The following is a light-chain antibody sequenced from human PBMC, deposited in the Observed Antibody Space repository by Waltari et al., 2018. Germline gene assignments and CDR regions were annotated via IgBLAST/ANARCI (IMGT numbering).Light chain of an antibody. V-gene: IGKV3-15*01. CDR2: GAS. J-gene: IGKJ3*01. Sequence: ETVMTQSPVTLSVSPGESVTLSCTTSQYVNHNLAWYQPKPGPSPSLLIYGASTRAPGVPARFSGSGSGTSFTLTISSLQSEDFGLYYCQQYNNWPGAFGPGTKVDVE. CDR1: QYVNHN. CDR3: QQYNNWPGA.